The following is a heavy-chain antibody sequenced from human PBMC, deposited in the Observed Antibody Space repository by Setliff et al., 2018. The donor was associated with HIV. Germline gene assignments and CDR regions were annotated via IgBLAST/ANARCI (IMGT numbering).Heavy chain of an antibody. J-gene: IGHJ4*02. Sequence: PGGSLRLSCAASGFTFSDYYMSWIRQAPGKGLEWIGEINHSGTTNYNPSLKSRVTISVDTSKNQFSLKVSSVTAADTAVYYCARGVRDNSGWSSYYFDYWGQGTLVTVSS. CDR2: INHSGTT. CDR1: GFTFSDYY. D-gene: IGHD6-19*01. CDR3: ARGVRDNSGWSSYYFDY. V-gene: IGHV4-34*01.